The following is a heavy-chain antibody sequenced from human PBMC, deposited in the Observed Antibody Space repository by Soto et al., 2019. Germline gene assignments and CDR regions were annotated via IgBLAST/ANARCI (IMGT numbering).Heavy chain of an antibody. V-gene: IGHV3-23*01. CDR2: ISGTGGST. J-gene: IGHJ4*02. CDR3: AKDYTGD. Sequence: EVQVLESGGGLVQPGGSLRLSCAASGFTFNNYAMSWVRQAPGKGLEWVSTISGTGGSTYYADSVKGRFSISRDNSKNTLFLQMNSLRAEDTAVYYCAKDYTGDCGQGTLVTVSS. CDR1: GFTFNNYA.